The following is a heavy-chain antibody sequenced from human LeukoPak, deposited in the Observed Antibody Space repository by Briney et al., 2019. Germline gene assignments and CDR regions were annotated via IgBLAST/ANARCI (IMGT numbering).Heavy chain of an antibody. D-gene: IGHD2-2*02. J-gene: IGHJ4*02. CDR1: GYTFTGYY. CDR2: INPNSGGT. Sequence: GASVKVSCKASGYTFTGYYMHWVRQAPGQGLEWMGWINPNSGGTNYAQKFQGRVTKTRDTSISTAYMELSRLRSDDTAVYYCARWTTVKNVVVPAAIPFDYWGQGTLVTVSS. V-gene: IGHV1-2*02. CDR3: ARWTTVKNVVVPAAIPFDY.